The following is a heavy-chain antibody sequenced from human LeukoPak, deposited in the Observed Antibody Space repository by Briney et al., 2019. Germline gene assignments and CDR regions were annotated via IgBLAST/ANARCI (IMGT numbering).Heavy chain of an antibody. CDR3: AREWLSITGPQDV. D-gene: IGHD1-20*01. CDR1: GFTFSDYY. V-gene: IGHV3-11*01. J-gene: IGHJ6*04. CDR2: ISSSGSTI. Sequence: GGSLRLSCAASGFTFSDYYMSWIRQAPGKGLEWVSYISSSGSTIYYADSVKGRFTISRDNAKNSLYLQMNSLRAKDTAVYYCAREWLSITGPQDVWGKGTTVTVSS.